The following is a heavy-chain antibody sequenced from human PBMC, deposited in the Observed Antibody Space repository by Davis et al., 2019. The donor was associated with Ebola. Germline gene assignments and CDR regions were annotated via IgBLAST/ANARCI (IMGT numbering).Heavy chain of an antibody. CDR2: FYYSGST. V-gene: IGHV4-59*06. CDR3: ARVRFFYYGMDV. CDR1: GGSISSYY. D-gene: IGHD3-3*01. J-gene: IGHJ6*02. Sequence: MPSETLSLTCTVSGGSISSYYWSWIRQHQGKGLAWIGYFYYSGSTYYNPSLKSRVTISVDTSKNQFSLKLSSVTAADTAVYYCARVRFFYYGMDVWGQGTTVTVSS.